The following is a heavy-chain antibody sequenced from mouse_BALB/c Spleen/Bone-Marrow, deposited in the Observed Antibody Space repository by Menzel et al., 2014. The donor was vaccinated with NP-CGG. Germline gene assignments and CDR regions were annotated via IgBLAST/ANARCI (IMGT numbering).Heavy chain of an antibody. Sequence: QVQLQQSGAELAKPGASVKMSCKASGYTFTSYWMHWVKQRPGQGLEWIGYINPSTGYTEYNQKFKDKATLTADKSSSTAYMQLSSLTSEDSAVYYCARWGLRPDYWGQGTTLTVSS. CDR2: INPSTGYT. CDR3: ARWGLRPDY. V-gene: IGHV1-7*01. D-gene: IGHD2-4*01. J-gene: IGHJ2*01. CDR1: GYTFTSYW.